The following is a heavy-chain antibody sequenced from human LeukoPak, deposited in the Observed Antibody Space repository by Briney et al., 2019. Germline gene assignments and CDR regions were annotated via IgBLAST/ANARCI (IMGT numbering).Heavy chain of an antibody. CDR1: GYTFTAYY. J-gene: IGHJ4*02. Sequence: ASVKVSCKASGYTFTAYYMHWVRQAPGQGLEWMGWINPNSGGTNYAQKFQGRVTMTRDTSISTVYMELSRLRSDDTAVYYCARDSVYYDSSFQIDYWGQGTLVTVSS. D-gene: IGHD3-22*01. V-gene: IGHV1-2*02. CDR2: INPNSGGT. CDR3: ARDSVYYDSSFQIDY.